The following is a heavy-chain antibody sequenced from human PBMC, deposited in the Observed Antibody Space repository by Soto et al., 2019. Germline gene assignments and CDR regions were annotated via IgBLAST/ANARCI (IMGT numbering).Heavy chain of an antibody. CDR2: IRSKATSYAT. J-gene: IGHJ6*02. V-gene: IGHV3-73*01. D-gene: IGHD1-7*01. CDR1: GFTFSGSA. CDR3: TRLMRRGWNYGSEGKDV. Sequence: PGGSLRLSCAASGFTFSGSAMHWVRQASGKGLEWVGRIRSKATSYATAYAASVKGRFTISRDESKNTAYLQMNSLKTEDTAAYQCTRLMRRGWNYGSEGKDVWGQGTTVTVSS.